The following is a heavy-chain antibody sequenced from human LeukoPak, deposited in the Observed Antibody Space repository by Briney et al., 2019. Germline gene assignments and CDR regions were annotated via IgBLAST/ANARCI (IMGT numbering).Heavy chain of an antibody. Sequence: GGSLRLSCAASGFTFSNNWMSWVRQAPGKGLECVANIKKDGSEKYYINSVKGRFTISRDNSKNTLYLQMNSLRAEDTAVYYCAKDDTSMVRAVLDYWGQGTLVTVSS. J-gene: IGHJ4*02. V-gene: IGHV3-7*01. CDR1: GFTFSNNW. CDR3: AKDDTSMVRAVLDY. CDR2: IKKDGSEK. D-gene: IGHD3-10*01.